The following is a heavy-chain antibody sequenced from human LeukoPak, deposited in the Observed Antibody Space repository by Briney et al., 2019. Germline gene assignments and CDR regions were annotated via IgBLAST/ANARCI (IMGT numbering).Heavy chain of an antibody. CDR2: IYYSGST. V-gene: IGHV4-59*08. J-gene: IGHJ5*02. Sequence: SETLSLTSTVSGGSINNYYWTWIRQPAGKGLEWIGYIYYSGSTNYNPSLKSRVTISVDTSKNQFSLKLSSVTAADTAVYYCARQGYYYDNWFDPWGQGTLVTVSS. D-gene: IGHD3-10*01. CDR1: GGSINNYY. CDR3: ARQGYYYDNWFDP.